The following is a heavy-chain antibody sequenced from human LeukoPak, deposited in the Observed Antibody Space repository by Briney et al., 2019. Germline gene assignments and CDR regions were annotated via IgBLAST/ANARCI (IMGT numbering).Heavy chain of an antibody. V-gene: IGHV4-59*01. J-gene: IGHJ4*02. CDR3: ARQTGSGMFILP. CDR1: GGSISNYY. Sequence: SETLSLTCTVSGGSISNYYWSWIRQPPGKGLEWIGYIYYSGGTNYNPSLKSRLTISVDTSKNQFSLKLNSVTAADTAVYYCARQTGSGMFILPGGQGTLVTVSS. CDR2: IYYSGGT. D-gene: IGHD3-3*01.